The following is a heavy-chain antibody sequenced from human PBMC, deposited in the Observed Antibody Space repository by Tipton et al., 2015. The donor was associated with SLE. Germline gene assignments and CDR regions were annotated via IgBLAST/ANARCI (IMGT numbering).Heavy chain of an antibody. CDR2: VYNSGIT. D-gene: IGHD2-8*02. J-gene: IGHJ4*02. Sequence: TLSLTCTVSGGSISSYYWSWIRQPPGKGLEWIGYVYNSGITSYNPFLESRVTLSIDTSKNQLSLKLSSVTAADTAVYYCARHNGFCSGGVCYGAAVVGPLDSWGQGALVTVSS. V-gene: IGHV4-59*07. CDR1: GGSISSYY. CDR3: ARHNGFCSGGVCYGAAVVGPLDS.